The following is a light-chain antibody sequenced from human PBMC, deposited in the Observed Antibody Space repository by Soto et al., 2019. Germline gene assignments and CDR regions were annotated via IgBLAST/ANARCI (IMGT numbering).Light chain of an antibody. Sequence: QSVLTQPPSASGSPGQSVTISCTGTSRDVGGYNFVSWYQHHPGKAPKLMIYEVSKRPSGVPDRFSGSKSGKTASLTVSGLQAEDEADYYCTSYAGNNNYVFGTGTKLTVL. CDR3: TSYAGNNNYV. V-gene: IGLV2-8*01. CDR2: EVS. J-gene: IGLJ1*01. CDR1: SRDVGGYNF.